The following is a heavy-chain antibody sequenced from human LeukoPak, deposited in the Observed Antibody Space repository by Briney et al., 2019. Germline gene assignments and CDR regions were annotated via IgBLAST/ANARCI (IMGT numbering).Heavy chain of an antibody. CDR3: AGGAGWLADY. D-gene: IGHD2-15*01. CDR1: GFTFSPYW. V-gene: IGHV3-7*01. CDR2: IKQDGSEE. J-gene: IGHJ4*02. Sequence: PGGSLRLSSAASGFTFSPYWMNWFRQAPGKGLEWVAIIKQDGSEELYDGSVEGRFTISRDSGKNSLYLQMNSLRAEDTAVYYCAGGAGWLADYWGQGTLVTVSS.